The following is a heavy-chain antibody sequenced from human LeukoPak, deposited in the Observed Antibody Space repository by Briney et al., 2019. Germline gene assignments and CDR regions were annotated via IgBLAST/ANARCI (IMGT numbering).Heavy chain of an antibody. J-gene: IGHJ5*02. CDR1: GFTFSSYW. CDR3: ARDSGSYRGENWFDP. V-gene: IGHV3-74*01. CDR2: INSDGSST. D-gene: IGHD1-26*01. Sequence: PGGSLRLSCAASGFTFSSYWMHWVRQAPGKGLVWVSRINSDGSSTSYADSVKGRFTISRDNAKNTLYPQMNSLRAEDTAVYYCARDSGSYRGENWFDPWGQGTLVTVSS.